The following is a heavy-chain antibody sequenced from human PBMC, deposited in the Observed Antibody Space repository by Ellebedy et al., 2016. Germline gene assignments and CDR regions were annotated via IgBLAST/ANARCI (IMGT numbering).Heavy chain of an antibody. CDR3: ARGVLNWGDYYYYYMDV. V-gene: IGHV6-1*01. Sequence: SQTLSLTXXISGDSVSSNSAAWNWIRQSPSRGLEWLGRTYYRSKWYNDYAVSVKSRITINPDTSKNQFSLQLNSVTPEDTAVYYCARGVLNWGDYYYYYMDVWGKGTTVTVSS. D-gene: IGHD7-27*01. CDR2: TYYRSKWYN. CDR1: GDSVSSNSAA. J-gene: IGHJ6*03.